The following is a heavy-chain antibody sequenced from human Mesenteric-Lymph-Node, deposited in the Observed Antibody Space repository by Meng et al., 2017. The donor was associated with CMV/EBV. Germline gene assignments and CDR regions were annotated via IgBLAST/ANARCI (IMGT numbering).Heavy chain of an antibody. CDR1: GFTISSYV. Sequence: GESLKISCAASGFTISSYVMHWVRQAAGKGLEWVGFIRSKAYGGTTEYAASVKGRFTISRDDSKSIAYLQMNSLKTEDTAVYYCTFSRITDADWGQGTLVTVSS. CDR3: TFSRITDAD. V-gene: IGHV3-49*04. J-gene: IGHJ4*02. D-gene: IGHD3-10*01. CDR2: IRSKAYGGTT.